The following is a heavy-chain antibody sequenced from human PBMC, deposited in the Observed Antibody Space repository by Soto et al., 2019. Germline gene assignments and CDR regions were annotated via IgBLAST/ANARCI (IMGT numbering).Heavy chain of an antibody. V-gene: IGHV3-7*01. CDR2: IKQDGSEK. J-gene: IGHJ6*03. CDR3: ARARAGRTAASYYDYMDV. CDR1: GFSFSDYW. D-gene: IGHD2-2*01. Sequence: EVQLVESGGGLVQPGGSLRLSCAAAGFSFSDYWMTWFRQPPGKGLEWVANIKQDGSEKYYADSVKGRFTISRDNAKRSLYLQMNSLRAEDTAVYYCARARAGRTAASYYDYMDVWGKGTTVTVSS.